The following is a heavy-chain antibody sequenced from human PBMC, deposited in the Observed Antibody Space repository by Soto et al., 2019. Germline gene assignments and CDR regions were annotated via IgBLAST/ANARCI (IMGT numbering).Heavy chain of an antibody. J-gene: IGHJ6*02. CDR2: INQGGSEK. CDR1: GCTFSEKW. V-gene: IGHV3-7*03. Sequence: EAQLVESGGGLVQPGGSLRLSCAASGCTFSEKWMTWVRQAPGRGLEWVAHINQGGSEKFYVDSVKGRFTISRDNAKNSLSLQMNSLIDEDTAVYYCARGHYGLDVWGQGTTVTVSS. CDR3: ARGHYGLDV.